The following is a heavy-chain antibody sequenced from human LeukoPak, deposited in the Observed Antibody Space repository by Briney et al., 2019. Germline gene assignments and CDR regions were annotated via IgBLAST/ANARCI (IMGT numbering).Heavy chain of an antibody. Sequence: GGSLRLSCAASGFTFSNYWMSWVRQAPGKGLEWVASIHQHGNEKYFVDSVRGRFTISRDNAKNSLYLQMNSLRAEDTAVYYCATYSGSGTHWEYWGQGTLVTVSS. J-gene: IGHJ4*02. CDR3: ATYSGSGTHWEY. V-gene: IGHV3-7*01. CDR1: GFTFSNYW. D-gene: IGHD3-10*01. CDR2: IHQHGNEK.